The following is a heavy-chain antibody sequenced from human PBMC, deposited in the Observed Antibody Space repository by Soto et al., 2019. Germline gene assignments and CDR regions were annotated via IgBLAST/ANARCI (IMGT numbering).Heavy chain of an antibody. J-gene: IGHJ6*02. D-gene: IGHD2-8*01. Sequence: ASVKVSCKASGYSFTSLDINWVRQTAGQGLEWMGWINPKSGGTSTAQKFQGWVTMTTDTSISTASMELTRLTSDDTAIYYCARGDSTDCSNGVCSFFYNHDMDVWGQGTTVTVSS. CDR1: GYSFTSLD. CDR3: ARGDSTDCSNGVCSFFYNHDMDV. V-gene: IGHV1-2*04. CDR2: INPKSGGT.